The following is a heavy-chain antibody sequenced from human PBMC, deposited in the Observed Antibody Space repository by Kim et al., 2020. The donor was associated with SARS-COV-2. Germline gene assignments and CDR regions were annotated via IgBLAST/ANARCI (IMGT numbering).Heavy chain of an antibody. D-gene: IGHD2-2*01. V-gene: IGHV3-48*02. Sequence: GGSLRLSCAASGFTFSSYSMNWVRQAPGKGLEWVSYISSSSSTIYYADSVKGRFTISRDNAKNSLYLQMNSLRDEDTAVYYCARGDCSSTSCYDSDYWVQGTLVTVSS. J-gene: IGHJ4*02. CDR2: ISSSSSTI. CDR3: ARGDCSSTSCYDSDY. CDR1: GFTFSSYS.